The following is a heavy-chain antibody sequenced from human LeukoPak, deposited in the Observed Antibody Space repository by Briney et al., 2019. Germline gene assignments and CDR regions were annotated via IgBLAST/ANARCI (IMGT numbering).Heavy chain of an antibody. CDR1: GFTFSSYA. J-gene: IGHJ4*02. CDR2: ISGSGGST. V-gene: IGHV3-23*01. D-gene: IGHD2-15*01. CDR3: AKAYCTGGSCYSPDY. Sequence: PGRSLRLSCAASGFTFSSYAMSWVRQAPGKGLEWVSIISGSGGSTYYADSVKGRFTISRDNSKTTLYLQMSSLRAEDTAVYYCAKAYCTGGSCYSPDYWGQGTLVTVSS.